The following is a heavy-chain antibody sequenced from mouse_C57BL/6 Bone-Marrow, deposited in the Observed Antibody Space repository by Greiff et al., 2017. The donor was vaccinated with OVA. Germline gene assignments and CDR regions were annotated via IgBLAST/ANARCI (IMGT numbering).Heavy chain of an antibody. V-gene: IGHV5-4*01. CDR1: GFTFSSYA. CDR3: ARDRVWGYDVRVYFVY. CDR2: ISDGGSYT. Sequence: EVQLQQSGGGLVKPGGSLKLSCAASGFTFSSYAMSWVRQTPEKRLEWVATISDGGSYTYYPDNVKGRFTISRDNAKNNLYLQMSHLKSEDTAMYYCARDRVWGYDVRVYFVYWGQGTTLTVSS. D-gene: IGHD2-2*01. J-gene: IGHJ2*01.